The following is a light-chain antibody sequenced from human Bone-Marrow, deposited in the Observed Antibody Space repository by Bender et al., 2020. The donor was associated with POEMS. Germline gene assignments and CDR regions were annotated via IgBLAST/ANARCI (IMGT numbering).Light chain of an antibody. CDR1: SSDVGGYNY. CDR3: SSYARNNIFV. V-gene: IGLV2-8*01. Sequence: QSALTQPASVSGSPGQSITISCTGTSSDVGGYNYVSWYQQHPGKAPKLMIYEVHNRPSGVPDRFSGSKSGNTASLTVSGLQAEDEADYYCSSYARNNIFVFGGGTKLTVL. J-gene: IGLJ2*01. CDR2: EVH.